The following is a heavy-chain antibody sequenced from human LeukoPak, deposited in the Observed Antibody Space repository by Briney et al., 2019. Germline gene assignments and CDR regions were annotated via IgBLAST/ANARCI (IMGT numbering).Heavy chain of an antibody. CDR1: GFTFRSYS. V-gene: IGHV3-21*01. CDR2: IDPSSTYI. Sequence: GGSLRLSCAASGFTFRSYSMNWVRQAPGKGLEWVSAIDPSSTYIYYADSVKGRFTISRDNVDNVVYLQMNSLGAEDTAVYYCARVAVSGPTGWFDSWGQGTLVIVSS. D-gene: IGHD2-8*02. J-gene: IGHJ5*01. CDR3: ARVAVSGPTGWFDS.